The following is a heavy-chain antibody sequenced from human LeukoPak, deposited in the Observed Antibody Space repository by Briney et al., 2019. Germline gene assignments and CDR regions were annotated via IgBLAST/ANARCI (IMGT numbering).Heavy chain of an antibody. D-gene: IGHD3-10*01. V-gene: IGHV3-30*03. Sequence: SGGSLRLSRAASGFTFSSYGMHWVRQAPGKGLEWVAVISYDGSNKYYADSVKGRFTISRDNSKNTLYLQMNSLRAEDTAVYYCATGSGSYSFHYYFDYWGQGTLVTVSS. CDR2: ISYDGSNK. CDR3: ATGSGSYSFHYYFDY. CDR1: GFTFSSYG. J-gene: IGHJ4*02.